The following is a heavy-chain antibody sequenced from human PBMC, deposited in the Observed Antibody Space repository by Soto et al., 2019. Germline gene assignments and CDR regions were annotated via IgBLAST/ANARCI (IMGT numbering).Heavy chain of an antibody. CDR2: IIPILGIA. V-gene: IGHV1-69*02. D-gene: IGHD1-26*01. J-gene: IGHJ6*02. CDR1: GGTFSSYT. CDR3: ARLRDSDGMDV. Sequence: QVQLVQSGAEVKKPGSSVKVSCKASGGTFSSYTISWVRQAPGQGLEWMGRIIPILGIANYAQKFQGRVXXTXXKSTSTAYMELSSLRSEDTAVYYCARLRDSDGMDVWGQGTTVTVSS.